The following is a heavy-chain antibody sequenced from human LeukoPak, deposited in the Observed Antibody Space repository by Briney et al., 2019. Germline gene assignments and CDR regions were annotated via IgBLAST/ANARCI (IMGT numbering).Heavy chain of an antibody. V-gene: IGHV3-23*01. J-gene: IGHJ4*02. Sequence: PGGSLRLSCAASGFTFSNYVMTWVRQAPGKGLEGVSGIGDPGGGTTYYADSVKGRFTISRDNPKNTLYLQMNSLRPEDTAVYYCTRVAPVVRGVKGAYFDYWGQGTLVTVSS. CDR3: TRVAPVVRGVKGAYFDY. D-gene: IGHD3-10*01. CDR2: IGDPGGGTT. CDR1: GFTFSNYV.